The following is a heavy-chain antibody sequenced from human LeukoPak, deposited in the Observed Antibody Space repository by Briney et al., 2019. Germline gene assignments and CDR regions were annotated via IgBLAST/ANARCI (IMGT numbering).Heavy chain of an antibody. CDR1: GFTVSSNY. Sequence: GGSLRLSCAASGFTVSSNYMSWVRQAPGKGLEWVSVISSGGSTYYAASVKGRFTISRDNSKNTLYLQMNSLRAEDTAVYYCARVVDTAMVSDYWGQGTLVTVSS. CDR3: ARVVDTAMVSDY. D-gene: IGHD5-18*01. CDR2: ISSGGST. V-gene: IGHV3-53*01. J-gene: IGHJ4*02.